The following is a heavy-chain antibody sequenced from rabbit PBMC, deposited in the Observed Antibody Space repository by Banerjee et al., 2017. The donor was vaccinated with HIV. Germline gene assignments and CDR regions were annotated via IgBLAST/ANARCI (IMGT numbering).Heavy chain of an antibody. Sequence: QLKESGGGLVQPGESLKLSCKASGFTISNNYWMNWVRQAPGKGLEWIGSIDAGRGSTDYASWVNGRFTISSDNAQNTVSLQMNSLTAADTATYFCARDLAGVIGWNFNLWGPGTLVTVS. D-gene: IGHD4-1*01. CDR2: IDAGRGST. CDR3: ARDLAGVIGWNFNL. J-gene: IGHJ4*01. V-gene: IGHV1S7*01. CDR1: GFTISNNY.